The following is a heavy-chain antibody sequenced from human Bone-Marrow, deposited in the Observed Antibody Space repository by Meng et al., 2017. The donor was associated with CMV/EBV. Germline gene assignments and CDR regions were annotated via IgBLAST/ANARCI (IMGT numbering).Heavy chain of an antibody. Sequence: SETRSLTCTVSGGSISSSSYYWGWIRQPPGKGLEWIGSMYYSGCTYYNPSLKSRVTISVDTSKNQFSQTLTSVTAADTAVYYCARGLDVQPGIYWGQGILVTVAS. CDR3: ARGLDVQPGIY. J-gene: IGHJ4*02. CDR2: MYYSGCT. D-gene: IGHD1-26*01. V-gene: IGHV4-39*07. CDR1: GGSISSSSYY.